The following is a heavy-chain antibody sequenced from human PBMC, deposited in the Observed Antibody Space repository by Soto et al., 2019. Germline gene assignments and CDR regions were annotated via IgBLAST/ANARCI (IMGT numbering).Heavy chain of an antibody. V-gene: IGHV4-31*03. CDR3: ARDPAP. CDR1: GGSISSGGYY. CDR2: IYNSGSS. Sequence: QVQLQESGPGLVKPSQTLSLTCTVSGGSISSGGYYWSWIRQHPGKGLEWIGYIYNSGSSCYNPSLKHRVTISADTSKNQFSLQLSSVTAADTVVYYCARDPAPWGQGTLVTVSS. J-gene: IGHJ5*02.